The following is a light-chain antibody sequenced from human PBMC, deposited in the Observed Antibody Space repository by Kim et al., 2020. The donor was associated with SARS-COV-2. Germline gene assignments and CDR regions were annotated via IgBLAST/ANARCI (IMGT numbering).Light chain of an antibody. CDR3: AAWDDSLNGVV. V-gene: IGLV1-44*01. J-gene: IGLJ2*01. CDR1: SSNIGGNT. CDR2: SHN. Sequence: QSVLTQPPSASGTPGQRVTISCSGSSSNIGGNTVNWYQHLPGTAPKLLIYSHNQRPSGVPDRFSGSKSGTSASLAISGLQSEDEADYYCAAWDDSLNGVVCGGGTQLTVL.